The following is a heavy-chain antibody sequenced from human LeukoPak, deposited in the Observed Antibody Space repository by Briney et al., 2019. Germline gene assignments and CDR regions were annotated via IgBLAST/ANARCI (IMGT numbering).Heavy chain of an antibody. D-gene: IGHD4-17*01. J-gene: IGHJ4*02. CDR2: INHSGST. CDR3: ARGGCGDYYFDY. Sequence: SETLSLTCAVYGGSFSGYYWSWIRQPPGKGLEWIGEINHSGSTNYNPSLKSRVTISVDTSKDQFSLKLSSVTAADTAVYYCARGGCGDYYFDYWGQGTLVTVSS. V-gene: IGHV4-34*01. CDR1: GGSFSGYY.